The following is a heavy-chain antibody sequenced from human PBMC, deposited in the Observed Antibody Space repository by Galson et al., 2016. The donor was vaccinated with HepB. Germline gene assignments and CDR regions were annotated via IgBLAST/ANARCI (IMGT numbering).Heavy chain of an antibody. CDR3: ARRRGLWFDP. J-gene: IGHJ5*02. CDR1: GGSFSGYS. CDR2: IIHSRTT. Sequence: SETLSLTCAVYGGSFSGYSWSLIRQPPGKGLEWIGEIIHSRTTNYNPSLKSRVTISVDTSKNQFSLKLSSVTAADTAVYYCARRRGLWFDPWGQGTLVTVSS. V-gene: IGHV4-34*12.